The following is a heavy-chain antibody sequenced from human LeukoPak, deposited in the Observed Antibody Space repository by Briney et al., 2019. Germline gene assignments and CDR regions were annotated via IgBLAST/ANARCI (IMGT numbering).Heavy chain of an antibody. Sequence: GSLRLSCAASGFTFSDYYMSWIRQAPGEGLEWLSYISKNGKTIYYADSVKGRFTISRDNAKKSVYLQMNSLRAEDTAVYYCATTGLLGDIPWGQGTLVTVSS. CDR1: GFTFSDYY. V-gene: IGHV3-11*01. J-gene: IGHJ5*02. CDR3: ATTGLLGDIP. D-gene: IGHD2-21*01. CDR2: ISKNGKTI.